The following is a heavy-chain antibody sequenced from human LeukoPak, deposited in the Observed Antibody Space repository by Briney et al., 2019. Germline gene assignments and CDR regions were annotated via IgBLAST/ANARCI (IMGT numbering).Heavy chain of an antibody. Sequence: SGPTLVNPTQTLTLTCTFSGFSLSTRGVGVGWIRQPPGKALEWLALIYWEDNKRYSPSLNSRLTITKHNTKKQVVLTMTNMDHVDTATYYCAHSLYYYGSGSYYNWYYFDYWGQGTLVTVSS. CDR2: IYWEDNK. CDR3: AHSLYYYGSGSYYNWYYFDY. J-gene: IGHJ4*02. CDR1: GFSLSTRGVG. D-gene: IGHD3-10*01. V-gene: IGHV2-5*02.